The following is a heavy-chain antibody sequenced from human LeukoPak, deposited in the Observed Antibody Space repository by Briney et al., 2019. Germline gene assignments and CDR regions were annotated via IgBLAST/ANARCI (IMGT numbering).Heavy chain of an antibody. CDR1: GFTFSSYG. CDR2: IRYDGSNK. Sequence: PGGSLRLSCAASGFTFSSYGMHWLRQAPGKGLEGVAFIRYDGSNKYYADSVKGRFTISRDNSKNTLYLQMNSLRAEDTAVYYCAKASRDFGYCTNGVCWGAFDYWGQGTLVTVSS. CDR3: AKASRDFGYCTNGVCWGAFDY. V-gene: IGHV3-30*02. D-gene: IGHD2-8*01. J-gene: IGHJ4*02.